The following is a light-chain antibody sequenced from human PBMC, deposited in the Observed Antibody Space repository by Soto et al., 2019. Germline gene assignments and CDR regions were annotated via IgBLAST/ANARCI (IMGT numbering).Light chain of an antibody. CDR1: QGISSY. CDR3: QQRNSYPIT. J-gene: IGKJ5*01. V-gene: IGKV1-9*01. Sequence: DPQLTQSPSFLSASVGDRVTITCRASQGISSYLAWYQQKPGKAPKLLIYAASTLQSGVPSRFRGSGSGTEFTLTSSSLQPEDFATYYCQQRNSYPITFGQGTRLEIK. CDR2: AAS.